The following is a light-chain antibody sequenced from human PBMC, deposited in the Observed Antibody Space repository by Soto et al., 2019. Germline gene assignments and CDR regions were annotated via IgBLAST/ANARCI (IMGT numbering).Light chain of an antibody. CDR3: QSYDGTSVV. V-gene: IGLV1-40*01. CDR2: ANT. J-gene: IGLJ2*01. CDR1: SSNIGTGYD. Sequence: QSVLTQPPSVSGAPGQRVTISCSGSSSNIGTGYDVHWYQQLPGAAPKLLIYANTNRPSGVPDRFSGSKSGASASLAITGLQAEDEADYYCQSYDGTSVVFGGGTKLTVL.